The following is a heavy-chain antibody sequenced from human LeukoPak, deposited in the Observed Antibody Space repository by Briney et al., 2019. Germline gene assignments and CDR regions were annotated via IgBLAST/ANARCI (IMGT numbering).Heavy chain of an antibody. J-gene: IGHJ4*02. CDR3: AKGVRYFDWFDY. CDR2: ISSSSSYM. Sequence: HPGGSLRLSCAASGFTLSSYAMSWVRQAPGKGLEWVSSISSSSSYMYYADSVKGRFTISRDNSKNTLSLQMNSLRAEDTAVYYCAKGVRYFDWFDYWGQGTLVTVSS. CDR1: GFTLSSYA. V-gene: IGHV3-23*01. D-gene: IGHD3-9*01.